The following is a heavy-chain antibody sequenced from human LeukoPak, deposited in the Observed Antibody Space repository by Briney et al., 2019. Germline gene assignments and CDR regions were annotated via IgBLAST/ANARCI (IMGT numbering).Heavy chain of an antibody. J-gene: IGHJ4*02. CDR1: EFTFTTSA. Sequence: PGGSLRLSCIASEFTFTTSAMDWVRQAPGKGLEWISFITSGAETISYAGSVRGRFTISRDNAKNSLYLQMNNLRDEDTAVYYCATDLRGGSVYWGQGTLVTVSS. CDR3: ATDLRGGSVY. V-gene: IGHV3-48*02. D-gene: IGHD2-15*01. CDR2: ITSGAETI.